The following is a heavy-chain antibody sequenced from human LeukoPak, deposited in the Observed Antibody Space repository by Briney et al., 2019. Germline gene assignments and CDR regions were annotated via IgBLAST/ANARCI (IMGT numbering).Heavy chain of an antibody. V-gene: IGHV3-9*01. CDR2: ISWDSNVI. CDR3: VKDPTRKPYYFGN. Sequence: GRSLRLSCAASGFTFEDYAMHWVRQAPGRGLEWVSGISWDSNVIHYADSVKGRFTISRDNAKDSLYLQMNSLRAEDTAVYFCVKDPTRKPYYFGNWGQGTLVTVSS. CDR1: GFTFEDYA. J-gene: IGHJ4*02.